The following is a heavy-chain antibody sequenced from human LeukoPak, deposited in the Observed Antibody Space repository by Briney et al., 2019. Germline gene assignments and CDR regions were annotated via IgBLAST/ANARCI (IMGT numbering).Heavy chain of an antibody. J-gene: IGHJ5*02. V-gene: IGHV4-30-2*01. CDR1: GFTFDDYA. Sequence: LRLSCAASGFTFDDYAMHWVRQAPGKGLEWIGYIYHSGSTYYNPSLKSRVTISVDRSKNQFSLKLSSVTAADTAVYYCARYCSSTSCYQLGFDPWGQGTLVTVSS. CDR3: ARYCSSTSCYQLGFDP. D-gene: IGHD2-2*01. CDR2: IYHSGST.